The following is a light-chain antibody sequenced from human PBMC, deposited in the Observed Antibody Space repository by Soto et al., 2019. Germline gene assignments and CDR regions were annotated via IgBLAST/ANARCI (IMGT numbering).Light chain of an antibody. CDR1: QSVSSY. CDR2: DAS. CDR3: QQRSNWPVT. Sequence: EIVLTQSPATLSLSPGERATLSCRASQSVSSYLAWYQQKPGQAPRLLIYDASNRATGIPARFSGSGSGTDFTLTISSPEPEDFAVYYCQQRSNWPVTFGPGTKVDNK. V-gene: IGKV3-11*01. J-gene: IGKJ3*01.